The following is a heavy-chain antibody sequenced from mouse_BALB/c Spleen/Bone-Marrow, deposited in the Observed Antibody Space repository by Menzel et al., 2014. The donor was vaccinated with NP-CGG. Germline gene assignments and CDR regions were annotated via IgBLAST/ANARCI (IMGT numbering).Heavy chain of an antibody. D-gene: IGHD3-2*01. Sequence: QVQLKESGAELARPGASVKLSCKASGYTFTSYWMQGVKQRPGQGLEWIGAIYPGDGDTRYTQKFKGKATLTADKSSSTAYMQLSSLASEDSAVYYCARRQLGPYAMDYWGQGTSVTVSS. CDR1: GYTFTSYW. J-gene: IGHJ4*01. V-gene: IGHV1-87*01. CDR3: ARRQLGPYAMDY. CDR2: IYPGDGDT.